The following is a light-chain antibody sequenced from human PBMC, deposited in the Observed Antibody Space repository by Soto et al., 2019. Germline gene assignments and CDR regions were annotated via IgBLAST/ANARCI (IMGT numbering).Light chain of an antibody. CDR1: QRVSSS. CDR2: GAS. J-gene: IGKJ5*01. V-gene: IGKV3-20*01. Sequence: DILLTQSPATLSFSPGERVTLSCRATQRVSSSVAWYQQKSGQAPRLLIYGASSRATGIPDRFSGSGSGTDFTLTISRLEPEDFAVFYCQHYDSLPITFGQGTRLEIK. CDR3: QHYDSLPIT.